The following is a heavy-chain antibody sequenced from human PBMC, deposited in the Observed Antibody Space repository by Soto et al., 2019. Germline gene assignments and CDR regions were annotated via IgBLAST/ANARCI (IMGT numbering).Heavy chain of an antibody. CDR2: IYYSGST. Sequence: QVQLQESGPGLVKPSQTLSLTCTVSGGSISSGDYYWSWIRQPPGKGLEWIGYIYYSGSTYYNPSLKSRVTISVDTSKNQFSLKLSSVTAADTAVHYCARDRPYGSGSYFFRRWFDPWGQGTLVTVSS. J-gene: IGHJ5*02. D-gene: IGHD3-10*01. CDR3: ARDRPYGSGSYFFRRWFDP. CDR1: GGSISSGDYY. V-gene: IGHV4-30-4*01.